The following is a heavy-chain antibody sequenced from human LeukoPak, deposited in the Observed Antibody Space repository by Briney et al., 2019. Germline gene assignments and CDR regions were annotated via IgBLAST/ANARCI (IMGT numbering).Heavy chain of an antibody. CDR1: GGSISSYY. J-gene: IGHJ4*02. CDR3: ARVSKLGYCTNGVCYTPYYFDY. D-gene: IGHD2-8*01. CDR2: IYTSGST. V-gene: IGHV4-4*07. Sequence: SETLSLTCTVSGGSISSYYWSWIRQPAGKGLEWIGRIYTSGSTNYNPSLKSRVTMSVDTSKNQFSLKLSSVTAADTAVYYCARVSKLGYCTNGVCYTPYYFDYWGQETLVTVSS.